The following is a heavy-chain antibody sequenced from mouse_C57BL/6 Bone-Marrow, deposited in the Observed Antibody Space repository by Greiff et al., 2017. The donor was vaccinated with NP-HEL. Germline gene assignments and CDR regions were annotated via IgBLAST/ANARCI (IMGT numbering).Heavy chain of an antibody. CDR1: GYSITSGYY. J-gene: IGHJ2*01. CDR3: ARGGSSPYY. V-gene: IGHV3-6*01. D-gene: IGHD1-1*01. Sequence: ESGPGLVKPSQSLSLTCSVTGYSITSGYYWNWIRQFPGNKLEWMGYISYDGSNNYNPSLKNRISITRDTSKNQFFLKLNSVTTEDTATYYCARGGSSPYYWGQGTTLTVSS. CDR2: ISYDGSN.